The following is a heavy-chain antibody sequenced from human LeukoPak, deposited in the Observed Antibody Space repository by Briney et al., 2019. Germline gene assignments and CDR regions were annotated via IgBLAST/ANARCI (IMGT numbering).Heavy chain of an antibody. CDR3: ARDRDRCCSGGSCTNWFDP. D-gene: IGHD2-15*01. V-gene: IGHV4-4*07. J-gene: IGHJ5*02. Sequence: SETLSPTCTVSGGSISSYYWSWIRQPAGKGLEWIGRIYTSGSTNYNPSLKSRVTMSVDTSKNQFSLKLSSVTAADTAVYYCARDRDRCCSGGSCTNWFDPWGQGTLVTVSS. CDR1: GGSISSYY. CDR2: IYTSGST.